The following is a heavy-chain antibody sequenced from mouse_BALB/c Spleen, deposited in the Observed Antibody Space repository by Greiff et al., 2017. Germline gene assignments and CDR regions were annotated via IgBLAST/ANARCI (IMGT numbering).Heavy chain of an antibody. CDR3: ARERDDGYYYAMDY. CDR1: GFTFTDYY. V-gene: IGHV7-3*02. CDR2: IRNKANGYTT. D-gene: IGHD2-3*01. Sequence: EVKLMESGGGLVQPGGSLRLSCATSGFTFTDYYMSWVRQPPGKALEWLGFIRNKANGYTTEYSASVKGRFTISRDNSQSILYLQMNTLRAEDSATYYCARERDDGYYYAMDYWGQGTSVTVSS. J-gene: IGHJ4*01.